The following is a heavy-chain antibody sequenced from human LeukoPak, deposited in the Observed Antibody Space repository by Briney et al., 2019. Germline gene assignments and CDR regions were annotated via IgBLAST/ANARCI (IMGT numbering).Heavy chain of an antibody. CDR1: GYTFTSYA. CDR3: ARESLGDIVVVTAILDY. J-gene: IGHJ4*02. V-gene: IGHV7-4-1*02. D-gene: IGHD2-21*02. CDR2: INTNTGNP. Sequence: ASVKVSCKASGYTFTSYAMNWVRQAPGQGLEWMGWINTNTGNPTYAQGFTGRFVFSLDTSVSTAYLQISSLKAEDTAVYYCARESLGDIVVVTAILDYWGQGTPVTVSS.